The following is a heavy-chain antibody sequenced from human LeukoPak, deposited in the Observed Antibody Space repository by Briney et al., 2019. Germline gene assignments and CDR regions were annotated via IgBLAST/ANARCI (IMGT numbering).Heavy chain of an antibody. J-gene: IGHJ3*02. Sequence: ASVKVSCKASGYTFTNYDINWVRQAPGQGLEWMGWMNPNSGTTGFAQRFLGRVTITSNTSISTTYMELSSLRSEDTAVYYCARPGSSTSDAFDIWGQGTMVTVSS. CDR3: ARPGSSTSDAFDI. CDR1: GYTFTNYD. V-gene: IGHV1-8*01. CDR2: MNPNSGTT. D-gene: IGHD1-26*01.